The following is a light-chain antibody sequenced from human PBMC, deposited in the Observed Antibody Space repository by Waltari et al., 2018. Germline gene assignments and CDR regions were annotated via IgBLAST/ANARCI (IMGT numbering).Light chain of an antibody. J-gene: IGKJ1*01. Sequence: DIVMTQSPLSLPVTPGEPASISCRSSQSLLYSNGYNYLDWYLQKPGQSPQLLIYSGFNRGSGVPDRFSGSGAGTDVKLKISGVEAGDVEVFCCMQALQTPRKFGQGTKVEIK. CDR1: QSLLYSNGYNY. CDR3: MQALQTPRK. V-gene: IGKV2-28*01. CDR2: SGF.